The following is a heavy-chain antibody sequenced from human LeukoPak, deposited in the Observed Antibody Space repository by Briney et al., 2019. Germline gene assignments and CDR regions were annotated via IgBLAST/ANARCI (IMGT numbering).Heavy chain of an antibody. CDR3: ASSRLPGY. J-gene: IGHJ4*02. V-gene: IGHV3-7*01. CDR2: IKEDGSVK. CDR1: GFTFSSYW. Sequence: GGSLRLSCAASGFTFSSYWMNWVRQAPGKGLEWVAYIKEDGSVKSYADSMKGRFTISRDNAKNSLYLQMNSLRAEDTAVNYCASSRLPGYWGQGTLVTVSS.